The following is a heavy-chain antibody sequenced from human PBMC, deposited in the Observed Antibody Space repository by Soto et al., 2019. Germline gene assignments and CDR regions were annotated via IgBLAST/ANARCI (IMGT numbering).Heavy chain of an antibody. D-gene: IGHD1-26*01. J-gene: IGHJ4*02. Sequence: QVQLVQSGAEVKKPGSSVKVSCKASGGTFSSYSINWVRQAPGQGLEWRGGIIPIFGTANCAQKFKGRVTITADESTSTAYMELSSLRSEDTAVYYCARDGGRHSGGIDYWGQGTLVTVSS. V-gene: IGHV1-69*01. CDR1: GGTFSSYS. CDR2: IIPIFGTA. CDR3: ARDGGRHSGGIDY.